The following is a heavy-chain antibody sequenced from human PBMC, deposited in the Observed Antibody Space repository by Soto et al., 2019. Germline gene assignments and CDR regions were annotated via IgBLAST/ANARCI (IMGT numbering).Heavy chain of an antibody. CDR3: ARHREEYYDSSGYYSNWFDP. D-gene: IGHD3-22*01. CDR1: GYSFTSYW. V-gene: IGHV5-10-1*01. J-gene: IGHJ5*02. CDR2: IDPSDSYT. Sequence: PGESLKISCKGSGYSFTSYWISWVRQMPGKGLEWMGRIDPSDSYTNYSPSFQGHVTISADKSTSTAYLQWSSLKASDTAMYYCARHREEYYDSSGYYSNWFDPWGQGTLVTVSS.